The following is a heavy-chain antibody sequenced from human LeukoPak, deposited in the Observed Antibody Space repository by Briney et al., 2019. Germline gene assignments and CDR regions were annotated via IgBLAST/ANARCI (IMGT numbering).Heavy chain of an antibody. J-gene: IGHJ3*02. CDR3: ARRTAARAGYVFDI. CDR2: IYYSGST. Sequence: SETLSLTCTVSGGSITGSYWSWLRQPPGKGLEYIGYIYYSGSTNYNPFLKSRVTISVDTSKNQFSLKLSSVTAADTAVYYCARRTAARAGYVFDIWGQGTKAAVSS. V-gene: IGHV4-59*08. D-gene: IGHD6-6*01. CDR1: GGSITGSY.